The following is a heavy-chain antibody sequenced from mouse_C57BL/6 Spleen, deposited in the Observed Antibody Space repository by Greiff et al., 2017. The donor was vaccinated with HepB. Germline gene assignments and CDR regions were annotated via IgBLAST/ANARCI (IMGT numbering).Heavy chain of an antibody. V-gene: IGHV1-72*01. CDR1: GYTFTSYW. D-gene: IGHD1-1*01. CDR2: IDPNSGGT. CDR3: ARLGPITTVVAHWYFDV. Sequence: QVQLQQPGAELVKPGASVKLSCKASGYTFTSYWMHWVKQRPGRGLEWIGRIDPNSGGTKYNEKFKSKATLTVDKPSSTAYMQLSSLTSEDSAVYYCARLGPITTVVAHWYFDVWGTGTTVTVSS. J-gene: IGHJ1*03.